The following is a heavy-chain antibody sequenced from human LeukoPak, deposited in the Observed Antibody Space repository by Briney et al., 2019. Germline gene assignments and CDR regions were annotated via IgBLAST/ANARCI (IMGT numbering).Heavy chain of an antibody. V-gene: IGHV1-69*04. J-gene: IGHJ2*01. CDR1: GGTFSSYA. CDR2: IIPILGIA. CDR3: AMTTVVTLNWYFDL. Sequence: ASVKVSCKASGGTFSSYAISRVRQAPGQGLEWMGRIIPILGIANYAQKFQGRVTITADKSTSTAYMELSSLRSEDTAVYYCAMTTVVTLNWYFDLWGRGTLVTVSS. D-gene: IGHD4-23*01.